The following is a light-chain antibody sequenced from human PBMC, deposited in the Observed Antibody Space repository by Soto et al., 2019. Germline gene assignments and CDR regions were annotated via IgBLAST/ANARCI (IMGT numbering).Light chain of an antibody. V-gene: IGKV3-15*01. Sequence: EIVMTQSTVTLSLSTGERGTLSCRASQSVSTNLAWYQHKPGQAPRLLLYGASTRATDIPARFSGSGSGTEFTLTISMLQSEDFAVYSCQQYNNWPLTFGRGTKVDIK. CDR1: QSVSTN. J-gene: IGKJ4*01. CDR3: QQYNNWPLT. CDR2: GAS.